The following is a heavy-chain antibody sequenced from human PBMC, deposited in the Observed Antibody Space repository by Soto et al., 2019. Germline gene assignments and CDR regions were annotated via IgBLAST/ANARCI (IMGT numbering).Heavy chain of an antibody. CDR2: IYYSGST. Sequence: SETLSLTCAVYGGSFSGYYWTWIRQSPGKGLEWIGYIYYSGSTYYNPSLESRVAISLDTSRSQFSLTLHSVTAADTAIYYCAREWRCICGSCPLMSLRFGLDVWGQGTTVTVSS. V-gene: IGHV4-34*09. CDR3: AREWRCICGSCPLMSLRFGLDV. J-gene: IGHJ6*02. CDR1: GGSFSGYY. D-gene: IGHD2-15*01.